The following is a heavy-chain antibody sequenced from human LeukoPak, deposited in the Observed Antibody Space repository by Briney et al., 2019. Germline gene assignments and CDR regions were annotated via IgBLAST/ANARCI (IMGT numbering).Heavy chain of an antibody. CDR1: GYTFTAYY. J-gene: IGHJ4*02. D-gene: IGHD2/OR15-2a*01. CDR3: ASFYAPDRGIESQNLVTVY. Sequence: ASVKVSCKAFGYTFTAYYIHWVRQAPGQGLEWMGWINPNSGGTEYAQKFQGRVTLTRDTSISTAYMELSRLRSDDTAVYYCASFYAPDRGIESQNLVTVYWGQGTLVSVSS. CDR2: INPNSGGT. V-gene: IGHV1-2*02.